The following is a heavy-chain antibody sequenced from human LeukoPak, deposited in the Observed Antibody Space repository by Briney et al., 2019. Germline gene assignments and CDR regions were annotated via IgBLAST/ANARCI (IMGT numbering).Heavy chain of an antibody. D-gene: IGHD3-3*01. V-gene: IGHV3-23*01. CDR2: ISGSGGST. Sequence: GGSLRLSCAASGFTFSSYAMSWVRQAPGKGLEWVSAISGSGGSTYYADSVKGRFTIPRDNSKNTLYLQMNSLRAEDTAVYYCTKEPYFDFWSGYLYYWGQGTLVTVSS. CDR1: GFTFSSYA. J-gene: IGHJ4*02. CDR3: TKEPYFDFWSGYLYY.